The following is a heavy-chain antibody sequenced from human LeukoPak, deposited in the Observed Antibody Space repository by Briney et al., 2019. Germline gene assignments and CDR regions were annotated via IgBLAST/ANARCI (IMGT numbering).Heavy chain of an antibody. V-gene: IGHV4-61*02. CDR2: IYISRRT. D-gene: IGHD3-16*02. Sequence: SQTLSLTCTVSGGSISSGNYYWSWIRQPARKGLEWIGRIYISRRTNYNPSLKSRVTISVDTSKNQFSLKLSSVTAADTAVYYCAREPTPDGDYDYVWGSYRGHFDYWGQGTLVTVSS. J-gene: IGHJ4*02. CDR3: AREPTPDGDYDYVWGSYRGHFDY. CDR1: GGSISSGNYY.